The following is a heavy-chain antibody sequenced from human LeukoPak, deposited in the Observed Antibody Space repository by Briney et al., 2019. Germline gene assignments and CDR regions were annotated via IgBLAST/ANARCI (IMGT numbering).Heavy chain of an antibody. J-gene: IGHJ6*03. D-gene: IGHD4-23*01. CDR2: VNADGGNT. CDR1: GFTFDNYR. CDR3: AKDHREVYGGNSGGYRYYYYYYMDV. V-gene: IGHV3-23*01. Sequence: PGGSLRLSCAASGFTFDNYRMSWVRQAPGKGLEWVSTVNADGGNTYYADSVKGRFTISRDNSKNTLYLQMNSLRAEDTAVYYCAKDHREVYGGNSGGYRYYYYYYMDVWGKGTTVTVSS.